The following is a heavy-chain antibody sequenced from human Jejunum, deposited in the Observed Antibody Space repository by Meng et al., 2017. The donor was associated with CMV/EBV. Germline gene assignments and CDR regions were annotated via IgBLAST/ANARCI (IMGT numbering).Heavy chain of an antibody. V-gene: IGHV3-7*01. CDR3: AKSGRADSSNYYYFDN. CDR2: IKEDGSER. CDR1: TLSSRW. Sequence: TLSSRWMSWVRQAPGKGLEWVANIKEDGSERYYVDSVKGRFTISRDNARNSLYLQMSSLRAEDTAVYYCAKSGRADSSNYYYFDNWGQGTRVTVSS. D-gene: IGHD3-22*01. J-gene: IGHJ4*02.